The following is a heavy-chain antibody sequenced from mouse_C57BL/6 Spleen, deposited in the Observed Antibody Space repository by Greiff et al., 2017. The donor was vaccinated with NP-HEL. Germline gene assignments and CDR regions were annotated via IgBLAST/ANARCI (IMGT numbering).Heavy chain of an antibody. V-gene: IGHV1-80*01. J-gene: IGHJ1*03. Sequence: QVQLKESGAELVKPGASVKISCKASGYAFSSSWMNWVKQRPGKGLEWIGQFYPGDGDTNYNGKFKGKATLTADKSSSTAYMQRSSLTSEDSAVYFCARSVGRYFDVWGTGTTVTVSS. CDR2: FYPGDGDT. CDR3: ARSVGRYFDV. CDR1: GYAFSSSW.